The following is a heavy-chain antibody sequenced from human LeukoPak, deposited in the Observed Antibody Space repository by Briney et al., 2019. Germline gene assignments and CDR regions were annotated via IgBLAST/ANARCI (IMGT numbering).Heavy chain of an antibody. CDR3: ARDDFGVASTRFDP. D-gene: IGHD3-3*01. J-gene: IGHJ5*02. CDR1: GYTFTSYG. CDR2: ISAYNGNT. V-gene: IGHV1-18*01. Sequence: ASVKVSCKASGYTFTSYGISWVRRAPGQGLEWMGWISAYNGNTNYAQKLQGRVTMTTDTSTSTAYMELRSLRSDDTAVYYCARDDFGVASTRFDPWGQGTLVTVSS.